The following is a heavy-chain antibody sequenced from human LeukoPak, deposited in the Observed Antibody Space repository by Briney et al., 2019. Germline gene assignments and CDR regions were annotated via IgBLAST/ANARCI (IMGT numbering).Heavy chain of an antibody. D-gene: IGHD6-13*01. J-gene: IGHJ4*02. CDR2: ISPRGT. V-gene: IGHV4-34*01. CDR3: ASDSYSSIGYF. CDR1: GGSFTGYY. Sequence: KASETLSLTCVMYGGSFTGYYWSWIRQSPGKGLEWIGEISPRGTKYNPSLNSRVTISLDTTKNKSSLIMSSVTAADAAVYFCASDSYSSIGYFWSQGTLVTVSS.